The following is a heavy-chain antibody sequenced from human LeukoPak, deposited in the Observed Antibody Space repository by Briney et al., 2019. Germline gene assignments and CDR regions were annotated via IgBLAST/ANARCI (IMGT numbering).Heavy chain of an antibody. CDR2: IFTSGST. CDR1: GGSISSGNYY. D-gene: IGHD2-2*02. Sequence: PSQTLSLTCTVSGGSISSGNYYWSWIRQPAGKGLEWIGRIFTSGSTNYNPSLESRVTISVDTSKNQFSLKLSSVTAADTAVYYCARDLPAAIGDNWFDPWGQGTLVTVSS. CDR3: ARDLPAAIGDNWFDP. J-gene: IGHJ5*02. V-gene: IGHV4-61*02.